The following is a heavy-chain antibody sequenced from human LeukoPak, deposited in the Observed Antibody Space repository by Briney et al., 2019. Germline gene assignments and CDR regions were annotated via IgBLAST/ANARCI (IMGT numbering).Heavy chain of an antibody. Sequence: GGSLRLSCAASGFTFSSYAMSWVRQAPGKGLEWVSAISGSGGSTYYADSVKGRFTISRDNSKNTLYLQMNSLRAEDTAVHYCAGVYCTNGVCYTPFDYWGQGTLVTVSS. CDR2: ISGSGGST. CDR1: GFTFSSYA. D-gene: IGHD2-8*01. V-gene: IGHV3-23*01. CDR3: AGVYCTNGVCYTPFDY. J-gene: IGHJ4*02.